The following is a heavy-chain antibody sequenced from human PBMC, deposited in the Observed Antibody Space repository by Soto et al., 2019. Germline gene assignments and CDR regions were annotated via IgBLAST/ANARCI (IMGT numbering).Heavy chain of an antibody. J-gene: IGHJ3*01. CDR1: GGIFGSHG. CDR2: FIPIFRGL. D-gene: IGHD3-22*01. CDR3: VRDRRIYYSDPHDEFVASDYEV. V-gene: IGHV1-69*01. Sequence: QVQLIQSEAEVKKPGSSVRVSCTASGGIFGSHGFSWVRQAPGQRLEWVGGFIPIFRGLTYTEKFQARVRIAADESTNTVYLDVSSLTSEDTAVYYCVRDRRIYYSDPHDEFVASDYEVWGQGTMVSVSS.